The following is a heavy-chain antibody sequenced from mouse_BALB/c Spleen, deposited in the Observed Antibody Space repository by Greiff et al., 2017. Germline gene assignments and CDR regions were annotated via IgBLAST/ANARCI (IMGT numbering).Heavy chain of an antibody. CDR1: GYSITSGYY. CDR2: ISYDGSN. J-gene: IGHJ2*01. D-gene: IGHD1-1*01. V-gene: IGHV3-6*02. CDR3: ARGDYYGSSFDY. Sequence: EVKLVESGPGLVKPSQSLSLTCSVTGYSITSGYYWNWIRQFPGNKLEWMGYISYDGSNNYNPSLKNRISITRDTSKNQFFLKLNSVTTEDTATYYCARGDYYGSSFDYWGQGTTLTVSS.